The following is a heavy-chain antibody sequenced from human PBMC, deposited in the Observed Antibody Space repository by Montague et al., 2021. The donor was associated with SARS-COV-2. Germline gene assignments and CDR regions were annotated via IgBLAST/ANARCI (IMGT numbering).Heavy chain of an antibody. D-gene: IGHD2-15*01. CDR2: MYSSGST. CDR3: ARGGVYCSGGRCSTFDI. V-gene: IGHV4-61*01. CDR1: GGSVNSGTYY. Sequence: SETLSLTCTVSGGSVNSGTYYWGWIRQPPGKGLVWIAYMYSSGSTNYNPSLKSRVTMSVDTSRNQFSLKLSSVTAADTAVYECARGGVYCSGGRCSTFDIWGQGTMVIFSS. J-gene: IGHJ3*02.